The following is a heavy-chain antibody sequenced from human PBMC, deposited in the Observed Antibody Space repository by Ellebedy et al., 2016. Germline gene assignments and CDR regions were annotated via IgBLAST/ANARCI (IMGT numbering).Heavy chain of an antibody. D-gene: IGHD4-17*01. CDR3: ASPGDDYGDYAGMDV. CDR1: GFTFSSYS. Sequence: GESLKISXAASGFTFSSYSMNWVRQAPGKGPEWVSSISSSSSYIYYADSVKGRFTISRDNAKNSLYLQMNSLRAEDTAVYYCASPGDDYGDYAGMDVWGQGTTVTVSS. J-gene: IGHJ6*02. V-gene: IGHV3-21*01. CDR2: ISSSSSYI.